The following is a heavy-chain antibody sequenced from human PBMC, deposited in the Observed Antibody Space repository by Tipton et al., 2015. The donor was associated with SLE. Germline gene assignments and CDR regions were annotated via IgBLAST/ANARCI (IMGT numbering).Heavy chain of an antibody. J-gene: IGHJ4*02. D-gene: IGHD2-2*02. CDR2: IKQDGSEK. CDR1: GFIFSSYW. V-gene: IGHV3-7*01. Sequence: SLRLSCAASGFIFSSYWMSWVRQAPGKGLEWVANIKQDGSEKYYVDSVKGRFTISRDNAKNSLYLQMNSLRVEDTAVYYCARDSPGYSSSTSCYMGDWGQGTLVTVSS. CDR3: ARDSPGYSSSTSCYMGD.